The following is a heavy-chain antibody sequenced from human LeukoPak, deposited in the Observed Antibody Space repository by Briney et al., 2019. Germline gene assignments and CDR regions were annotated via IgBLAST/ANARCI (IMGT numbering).Heavy chain of an antibody. V-gene: IGHV3-43D*03. CDR3: AKGRGFYCGGDCYLDY. Sequence: PGGSLRLSCAASGFTFDDYAMHWVRQPPGKGLEWVSLISWDGGTTSYADSVKGRFTISRDNSKNSLYLQLNSLRAEDTALYYCAKGRGFYCGGDCYLDYWGQGTLVTVSS. CDR1: GFTFDDYA. D-gene: IGHD2-21*02. J-gene: IGHJ4*02. CDR2: ISWDGGTT.